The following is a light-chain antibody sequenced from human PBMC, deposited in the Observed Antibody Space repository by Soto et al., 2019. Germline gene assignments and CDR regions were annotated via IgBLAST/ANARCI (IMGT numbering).Light chain of an antibody. J-gene: IGKJ1*01. CDR2: KAS. V-gene: IGKV1-5*03. CDR1: QTISSW. Sequence: EIQMTPSPSTLSGSVGDRGTVTCRASQTISSWLAWYQQKPGKAPKLLIYKASTLKSGVPSRFSGSGSGTEFTLTISSLQPDDFATYYCQHYKSYSEAFGQGTKVDIK. CDR3: QHYKSYSEA.